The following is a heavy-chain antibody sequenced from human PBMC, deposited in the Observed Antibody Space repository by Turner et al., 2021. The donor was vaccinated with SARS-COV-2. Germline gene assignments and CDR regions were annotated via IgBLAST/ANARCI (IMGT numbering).Heavy chain of an antibody. Sequence: QVQLVASGGGVFQPGRYLRLPCAAAGFTFSSYGMHWVRQAPGKGLEWVAVTSYDGSNKYYADSVKGRFTISRDNSKNTLYLQMNSLRAEDTAVYYCAKQQGLYSNPMYYLDYWGQGTLVTVSS. CDR2: TSYDGSNK. J-gene: IGHJ4*02. CDR3: AKQQGLYSNPMYYLDY. V-gene: IGHV3-30*18. D-gene: IGHD4-4*01. CDR1: GFTFSSYG.